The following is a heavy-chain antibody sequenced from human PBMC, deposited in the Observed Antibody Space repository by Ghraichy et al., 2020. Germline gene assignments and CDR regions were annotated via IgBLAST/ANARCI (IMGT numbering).Heavy chain of an antibody. J-gene: IGHJ6*02. CDR2: ISSSGSTI. CDR1: GFTFSSYE. V-gene: IGHV3-48*03. CDR3: ARAQYYYGSGSYSFYYYYNSMDV. Sequence: GGSLRLSCAASGFTFSSYEMNWVRQAPGKGLEWVSYISSSGSTIYYADSVKGRFTISRDNAKNSLYLQMNSLRAEDTAVYYCARAQYYYGSGSYSFYYYYNSMDVWGQGTTVTVS. D-gene: IGHD3-10*01.